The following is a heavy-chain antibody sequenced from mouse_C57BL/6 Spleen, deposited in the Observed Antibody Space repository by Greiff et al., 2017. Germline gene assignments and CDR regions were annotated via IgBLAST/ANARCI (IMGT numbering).Heavy chain of an antibody. CDR3: ARETGPDY. CDR1: GFTFSSYA. V-gene: IGHV5-4*01. CDR2: ISDGGSYT. D-gene: IGHD4-1*01. Sequence: EVHLVESGGGLVKPGGSLKLSCAASGFTFSSYAMSWVRQTPEKRLEWVATISDGGSYTYYPDNVKGRFTISRDNAKNNLYLQMSHLKSEDTAMYYCARETGPDYWGQGTTLTVSS. J-gene: IGHJ2*01.